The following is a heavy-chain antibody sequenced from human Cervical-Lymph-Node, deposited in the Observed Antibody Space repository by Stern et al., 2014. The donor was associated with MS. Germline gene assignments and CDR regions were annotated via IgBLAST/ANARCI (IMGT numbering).Heavy chain of an antibody. Sequence: QVQLQESGPGLVKPSQTLSLTCTVTGGSISSGEYYWSWIRQSPGKGLVWIGYIHNSGTTYYNPSLKSRVTISVDTSKNQFSLKLRSVTAADTAVYYCSRDADGYSLVFGYWGRGTLVTVSS. CDR1: GGSISSGEYY. CDR3: SRDADGYSLVFGY. CDR2: IHNSGTT. D-gene: IGHD5-24*01. J-gene: IGHJ4*02. V-gene: IGHV4-30-4*01.